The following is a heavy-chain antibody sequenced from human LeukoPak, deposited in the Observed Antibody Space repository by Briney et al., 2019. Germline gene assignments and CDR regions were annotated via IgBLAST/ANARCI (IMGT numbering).Heavy chain of an antibody. CDR3: AKEYSGYDFDY. CDR1: GFTFSSHG. D-gene: IGHD5-12*01. J-gene: IGHJ4*02. CDR2: TSGSGVNS. Sequence: PGGSLRLSCAASGFTFSSHGISWVRQAPGKGLEWVAATSGSGVNSYYADSVRGRFTISRDNSQNTLYLQMDSLRAEDTALYYCAKEYSGYDFDYWGQGTLVTVSS. V-gene: IGHV3-23*01.